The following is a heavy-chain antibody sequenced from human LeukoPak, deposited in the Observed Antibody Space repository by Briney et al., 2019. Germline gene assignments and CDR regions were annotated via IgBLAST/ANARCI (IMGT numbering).Heavy chain of an antibody. J-gene: IGHJ4*02. V-gene: IGHV3-43*02. CDR1: GFTFNSYT. CDR2: ISGDGGST. CDR3: ATIAPPYCSGGSCYDVGTEGFDY. Sequence: GGSLRLSCAASGFTFNSYTMNWVRQAPGKGLEWVSLISGDGGSTYYADSVKGRFTISRDNSKNSLYLQMNSLRTEDTALYYCATIAPPYCSGGSCYDVGTEGFDYWGQGTLVTVSS. D-gene: IGHD2-15*01.